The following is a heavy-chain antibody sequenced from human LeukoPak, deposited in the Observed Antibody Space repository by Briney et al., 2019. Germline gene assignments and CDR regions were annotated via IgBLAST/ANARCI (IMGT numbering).Heavy chain of an antibody. V-gene: IGHV1-69*05. Sequence: ASVKVSCKASGGTFSSYAISWVRQAPGQGLEWMGRIIPIFGTANYAQKFQGRVTITTDEFTSTAYMELSSLRSEDTAVYYCAREVDYDYVWGSYRYNPPLDYWGQGTLVTVSS. CDR3: AREVDYDYVWGSYRYNPPLDY. J-gene: IGHJ4*02. D-gene: IGHD3-16*02. CDR2: IIPIFGTA. CDR1: GGTFSSYA.